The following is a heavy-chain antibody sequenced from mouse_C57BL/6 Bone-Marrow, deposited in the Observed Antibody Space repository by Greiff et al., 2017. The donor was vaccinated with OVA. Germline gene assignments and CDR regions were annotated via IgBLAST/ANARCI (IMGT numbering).Heavy chain of an antibody. CDR3: VRQGIWRYYFDY. Sequence: EVQGVESGGGLVQPKGSLKLSCAASGFSFNTYAMNWVRQAPGKGLEWVARIRSKSNNYATYYADSVKDRFTISRDDSESMLYLQMNNLKTEDTAMYYCVRQGIWRYYFDYWGQGTTLTVSS. D-gene: IGHD1-1*02. J-gene: IGHJ2*01. CDR2: IRSKSNNYAT. V-gene: IGHV10-1*01. CDR1: GFSFNTYA.